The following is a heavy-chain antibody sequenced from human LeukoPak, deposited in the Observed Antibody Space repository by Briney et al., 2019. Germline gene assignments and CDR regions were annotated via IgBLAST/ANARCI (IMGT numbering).Heavy chain of an antibody. V-gene: IGHV4-31*03. Sequence: SETLSLTCTVSGGSISSGGYYWSWIRQHPGKGLEWIGYIYYSGSTYYNPSLKSRVTISVDTSKNQFSLKLSSVTAADTAVYYCARVGCSSTSCYTVGDTWFDPWGQGTLVTVSS. CDR2: IYYSGST. D-gene: IGHD2-2*02. CDR3: ARVGCSSTSCYTVGDTWFDP. J-gene: IGHJ5*02. CDR1: GGSISSGGYY.